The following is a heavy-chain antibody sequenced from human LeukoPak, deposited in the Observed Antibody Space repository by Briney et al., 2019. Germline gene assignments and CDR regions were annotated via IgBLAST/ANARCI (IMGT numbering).Heavy chain of an antibody. J-gene: IGHJ4*02. CDR1: GYTLTSYV. Sequence: ASVKVSCKASGYTLTSYVISWVRQAPGQGLECMGWMNPNSGNAGHAQKFQGRVPMTRNNSISTAYMELSSLRSEDTAVYYCARGIRHYDILTGYHELYYFDYWGQGTLVTVSS. D-gene: IGHD3-9*01. CDR2: MNPNSGNA. CDR3: ARGIRHYDILTGYHELYYFDY. V-gene: IGHV1-8*02.